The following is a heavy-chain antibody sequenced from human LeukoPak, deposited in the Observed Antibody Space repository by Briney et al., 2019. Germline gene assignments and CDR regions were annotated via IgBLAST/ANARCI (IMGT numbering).Heavy chain of an antibody. CDR1: GFTFSSYA. CDR3: AKSVAIYSYYGLDV. CDR2: ISGSGGST. Sequence: GGSLRLSCAASGFTFSSYAMSWVRQALGKGLEWVSAISGSGGSTYYADSVKGRFTISRDNSKNTLFLQMNSLRAEDTAPYYCAKSVAIYSYYGLDVWGQGTTVTVSS. D-gene: IGHD3-3*01. J-gene: IGHJ6*02. V-gene: IGHV3-23*01.